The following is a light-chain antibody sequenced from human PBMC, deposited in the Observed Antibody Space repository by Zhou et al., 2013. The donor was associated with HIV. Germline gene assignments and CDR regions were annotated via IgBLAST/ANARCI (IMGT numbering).Light chain of an antibody. J-gene: IGKJ5*01. Sequence: DIQMTQSPSSLSASVGDRVNISCRASHSISNSLNWFHQKSGKAPKFLIHAASKLQGGVPSRLSGSGSGTDFTLTIINLQPEDFGTYYCQQSYITPLTFGQGTRLEIK. CDR3: QQSYITPLT. CDR1: HSISNS. V-gene: IGKV1-39*01. CDR2: AAS.